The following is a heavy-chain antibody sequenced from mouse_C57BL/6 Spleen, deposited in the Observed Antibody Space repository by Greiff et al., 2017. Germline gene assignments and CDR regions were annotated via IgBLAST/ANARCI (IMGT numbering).Heavy chain of an antibody. CDR2: ISDGGSYT. CDR3: ARVGDYDGFDY. CDR1: GFTFSSYA. D-gene: IGHD2-4*01. V-gene: IGHV5-4*01. J-gene: IGHJ2*01. Sequence: EVQGVESGGGLVKPGGSLKLSCAASGFTFSSYAMSWVRQTPEKRLEWVATISDGGSYTYYPDNVQGRFTISRDNAKNNLYLQMSHLKSEDTAMYYCARVGDYDGFDYWGQGTTLTVSS.